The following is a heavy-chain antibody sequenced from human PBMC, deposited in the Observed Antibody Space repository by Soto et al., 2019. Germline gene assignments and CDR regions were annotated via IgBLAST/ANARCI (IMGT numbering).Heavy chain of an antibody. D-gene: IGHD1-26*01. CDR1: GFXFSSYA. CDR3: AKSGSQSYFDY. V-gene: IGHV3-23*01. Sequence: GXLRLSCASSGFXFSSYAMNWVRHAPGKGLEWVSAIINSGGNTYYADSVKGRLTISRENSKNTLYLKMNGMRTEDTAIYYCAKSGSQSYFDYWGQGTLVTVSS. J-gene: IGHJ4*02. CDR2: IINSGGNT.